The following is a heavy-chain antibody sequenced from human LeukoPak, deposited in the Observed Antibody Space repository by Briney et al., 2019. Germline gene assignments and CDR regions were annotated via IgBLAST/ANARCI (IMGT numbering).Heavy chain of an antibody. J-gene: IGHJ4*02. Sequence: GGSLRLSCAASGFTFSSYGMHWVRQAPGKGLEWVAFIRYDGSNKYYADSVKGRFTISRDNSKNTLYLQMNSLRAEDTAVYYCARVEASGYDYGAFDYWGQGTLVTVSS. CDR1: GFTFSSYG. CDR3: ARVEASGYDYGAFDY. D-gene: IGHD5-12*01. CDR2: IRYDGSNK. V-gene: IGHV3-30*02.